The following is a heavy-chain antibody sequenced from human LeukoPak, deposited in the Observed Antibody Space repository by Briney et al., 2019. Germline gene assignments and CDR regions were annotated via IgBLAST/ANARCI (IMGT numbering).Heavy chain of an antibody. D-gene: IGHD2-2*01. CDR1: GGSISTYY. Sequence: SETLSLTCTLSGGSISTYYWSWIRQPPGKGLEWIGYIYHSGSTNYNPSLKSRVTISVDTSKNQFSLKLSSVTAADTAVYYCAREEGSSTSYYYYYMDVWGKGTTVTVSS. CDR3: AREEGSSTSYYYYYMDV. J-gene: IGHJ6*03. CDR2: IYHSGST. V-gene: IGHV4-59*12.